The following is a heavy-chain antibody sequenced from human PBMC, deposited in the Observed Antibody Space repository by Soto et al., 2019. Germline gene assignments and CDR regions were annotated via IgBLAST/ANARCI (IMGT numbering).Heavy chain of an antibody. J-gene: IGHJ6*03. Sequence: GGSLRLSCAASGFTFSSYSMNWVRQAPGKGLEWVSSISSSSSYIYYADSVKGRFTISRDNAKNSLYLQMNSLRAEDTAVYYCARVGYGDYYYYYMDVWGKGTTVTVSS. D-gene: IGHD4-17*01. CDR3: ARVGYGDYYYYYMDV. CDR2: ISSSSSYI. CDR1: GFTFSSYS. V-gene: IGHV3-21*01.